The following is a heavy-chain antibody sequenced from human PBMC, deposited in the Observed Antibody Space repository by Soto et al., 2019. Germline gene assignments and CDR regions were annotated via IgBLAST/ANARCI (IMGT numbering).Heavy chain of an antibody. CDR2: IGRSGSPI. Sequence: GGSLSLSCAASGFTFSDYYMSWIRQAPGRGPEWVSYIGRSGSPIYYADSVKGRFTISRDNAKNSLYLQMNSLRAEDSAVYYCARGRTETLYYFDYWGQGILVTVSS. D-gene: IGHD4-4*01. V-gene: IGHV3-11*01. J-gene: IGHJ4*02. CDR3: ARGRTETLYYFDY. CDR1: GFTFSDYY.